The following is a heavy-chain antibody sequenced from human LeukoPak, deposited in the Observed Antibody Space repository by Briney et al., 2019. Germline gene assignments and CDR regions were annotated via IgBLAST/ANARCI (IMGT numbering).Heavy chain of an antibody. CDR3: AREDYYYDSSGYCSY. CDR1: KFTFSNYA. Sequence: GGSLRLSCAASKFTFSNYAMSWVRQAPGKGLEWVANIKQDGSEKYYVDSVKGRFTISRDNAKNSLYLQMNSLRAEDTAVYYCAREDYYYDSSGYCSYWGQGTLVTVSS. J-gene: IGHJ4*02. CDR2: IKQDGSEK. D-gene: IGHD3-22*01. V-gene: IGHV3-7*01.